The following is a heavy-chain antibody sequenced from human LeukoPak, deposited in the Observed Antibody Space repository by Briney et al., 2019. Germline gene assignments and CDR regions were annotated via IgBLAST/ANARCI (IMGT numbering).Heavy chain of an antibody. D-gene: IGHD2-2*01. J-gene: IGHJ4*02. V-gene: IGHV3-20*04. CDR2: INWNGGST. Sequence: GGSLRLSCAASGFTFTSYAMSWVRQAPGKGLEWVSGINWNGGSTGYADSVKGRFTISRDNAKNSLYLQMNSLRAEDTALYYCSRDLSSSQGVYWGQGTLVTVSS. CDR1: GFTFTSYA. CDR3: SRDLSSSQGVY.